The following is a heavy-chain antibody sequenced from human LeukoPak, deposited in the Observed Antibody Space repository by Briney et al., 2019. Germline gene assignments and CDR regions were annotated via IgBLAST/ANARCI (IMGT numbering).Heavy chain of an antibody. V-gene: IGHV3-30*04. CDR1: GFTFSSYA. D-gene: IGHD5-18*01. J-gene: IGHJ4*02. CDR2: ISYDGSNK. Sequence: PGGSLRLSCAASGFTFSSYAMHWVRQAPGKGLEWVAVISYDGSNKYYADSVKGRFTSSRDNSKNTLYLQINRLRAEATAVYYCAREGHSYGFFDYWGQGTLVTVSS. CDR3: AREGHSYGFFDY.